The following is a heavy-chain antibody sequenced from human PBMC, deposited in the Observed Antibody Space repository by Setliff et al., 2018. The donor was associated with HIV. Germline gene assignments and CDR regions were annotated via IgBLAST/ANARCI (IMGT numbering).Heavy chain of an antibody. V-gene: IGHV4-39*01. Sequence: SETLSLTCTVSGGSVTNTKSYWGWIRQPPGKGLEWIASISHSGNTYYNPSLNSRVTISLDTSKDQLSLKLTSVTAADTAVYYCANRLYYYDSSGSLREEGFDPWGQGTLFTVSS. D-gene: IGHD3-22*01. CDR1: GGSVTNTKSY. J-gene: IGHJ5*02. CDR3: ANRLYYYDSSGSLREEGFDP. CDR2: ISHSGNT.